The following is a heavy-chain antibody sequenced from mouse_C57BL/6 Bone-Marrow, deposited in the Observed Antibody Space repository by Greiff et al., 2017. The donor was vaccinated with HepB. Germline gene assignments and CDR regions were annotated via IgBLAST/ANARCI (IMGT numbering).Heavy chain of an antibody. CDR2: INPYNGGT. Sequence: VQLQQSGPVLVKPGASVKMSCKASGYTFTDYYMNWVKQSHGKSLEWIGVINPYNGGTSYNQKFKGKATLTVDKSSSTAYMELNSLTSEDSAVYYGARLRTTVVEDFDYRGQGTTLTVSS. CDR3: ARLRTTVVEDFDY. D-gene: IGHD1-1*01. V-gene: IGHV1-19*01. CDR1: GYTFTDYY. J-gene: IGHJ2*01.